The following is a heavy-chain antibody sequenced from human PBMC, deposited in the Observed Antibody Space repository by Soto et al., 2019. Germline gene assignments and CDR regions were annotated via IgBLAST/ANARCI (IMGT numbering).Heavy chain of an antibody. D-gene: IGHD6-19*01. J-gene: IGHJ5*02. V-gene: IGHV1-18*01. CDR3: ARDDSSGWYHWFDP. CDR1: GYTFTSYG. CDR2: ISAYNGNT. Sequence: ASVKVSFKASGYTFTSYGISWVRQAPGQGLEWMGWISAYNGNTNYAQKLQGRVTMTTDTSTSTAYMELRSLRSDDTAVYYCARDDSSGWYHWFDPWGQGTLVTVSS.